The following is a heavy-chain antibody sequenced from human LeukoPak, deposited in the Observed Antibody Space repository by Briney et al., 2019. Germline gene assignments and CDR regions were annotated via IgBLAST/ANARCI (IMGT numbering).Heavy chain of an antibody. J-gene: IGHJ5*02. CDR3: ARDYSSRIAAAGKGWFDP. CDR2: IYTSGST. CDR1: GGSFSGYY. V-gene: IGHV4-4*07. D-gene: IGHD6-13*01. Sequence: PSETLSLTCAVYGGSFSGYYWSWIRQPPGKGLEWIGRIYTSGSTNYNPSLKSRVTMSVDTSKNQFSLKLSSVTAADTAVYYCARDYSSRIAAAGKGWFDPWGQGTLVTVSS.